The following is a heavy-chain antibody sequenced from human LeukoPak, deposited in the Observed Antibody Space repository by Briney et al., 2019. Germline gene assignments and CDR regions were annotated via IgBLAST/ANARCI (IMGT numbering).Heavy chain of an antibody. CDR2: IYTSGST. J-gene: IGHJ5*02. Sequence: SETLSLTCTVSGGSISSYYWSWIRQPAGKGLEWIGRIYTSGSTHYNPSLKSRVTMSVDTSKNQFSLKLSSVTAADTAVYYCARDRILWFGEQFDPWGQGTLVPVSS. CDR1: GGSISSYY. CDR3: ARDRILWFGEQFDP. D-gene: IGHD3-10*01. V-gene: IGHV4-4*07.